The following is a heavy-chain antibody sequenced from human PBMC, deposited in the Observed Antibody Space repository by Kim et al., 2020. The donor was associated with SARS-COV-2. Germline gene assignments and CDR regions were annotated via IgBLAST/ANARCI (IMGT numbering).Heavy chain of an antibody. CDR1: GFTFSSYA. V-gene: IGHV3-30*04. J-gene: IGHJ4*02. D-gene: IGHD2-2*01. CDR3: ARYCSSTSGPFDY. CDR2: ISYDGSNK. Sequence: GGSLRLSCAASGFTFSSYAMHWVRQAPGKGLEWVAVISYDGSNKYYADSVKGRFTISRDNSKNTLYLQMNSLRAEDTAVYYCARYCSSTSGPFDYWGQGT.